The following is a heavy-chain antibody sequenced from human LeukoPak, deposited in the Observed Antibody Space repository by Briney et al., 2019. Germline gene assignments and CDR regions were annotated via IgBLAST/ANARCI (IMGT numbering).Heavy chain of an antibody. CDR2: IIPIFGTA. CDR1: GGTFSSYA. CDR3: ARGPLSPGRYFDWLSRYYYYGMDV. Sequence: SVKVSCKASGGTFSSYAISWVRQATGQGLEWMGGIIPIFGTANSAQKFQGRVTITADKSTSTAYMELSSLRSEDTAVYYCARGPLSPGRYFDWLSRYYYYGMDVWGKGTTVTVSS. D-gene: IGHD3-9*01. V-gene: IGHV1-69*06. J-gene: IGHJ6*04.